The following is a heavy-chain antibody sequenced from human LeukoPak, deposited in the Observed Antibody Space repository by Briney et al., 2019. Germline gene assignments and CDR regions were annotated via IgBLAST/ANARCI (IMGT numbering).Heavy chain of an antibody. D-gene: IGHD6-13*01. CDR3: AKGDSSSWWAYYYGMDV. CDR1: GFTFSDYY. Sequence: GGSLRLSCAASGFTFSDYYMSWIRQAPGKGLEWVSYISSSGSTIYYADSVKGRFTISRDNAKNSLYLQMNSLRAEDTAVYYCAKGDSSSWWAYYYGMDVWGQGTTVTVSS. CDR2: ISSSGSTI. V-gene: IGHV3-11*04. J-gene: IGHJ6*02.